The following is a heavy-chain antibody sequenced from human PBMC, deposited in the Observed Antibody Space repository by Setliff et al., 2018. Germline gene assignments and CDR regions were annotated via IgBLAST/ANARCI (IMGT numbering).Heavy chain of an antibody. CDR3: AKDTGYYFDY. D-gene: IGHD4-4*01. CDR2: ISASGAI. Sequence: GGSLRLSCAASGFTVSGYAMSWVRQAPGKGLEWVSAISASGAIYYADSVKGRFTVSRDNSKNTLHLQMNSLRAEDTAVYYCAKDTGYYFDYWGQGALVTVSS. V-gene: IGHV3-23*01. CDR1: GFTVSGYA. J-gene: IGHJ4*02.